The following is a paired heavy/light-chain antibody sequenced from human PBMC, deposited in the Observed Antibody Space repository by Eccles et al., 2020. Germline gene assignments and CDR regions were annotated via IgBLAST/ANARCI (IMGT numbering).Light chain of an antibody. CDR2: KAS. V-gene: IGKV1-5*03. Sequence: DIQMTQSPSTLSASVGDRVTITCRASQSIGTWLAWYQQKSGKAPKLLIYKASTLQSGVPSRFSGSGSGTEFTLTISSLQPDDFATYYCQQYNSFSWTFGQGTKVDIK. CDR3: QQYNSFSWT. CDR1: QSIGTW. J-gene: IGKJ1*01.
Heavy chain of an antibody. V-gene: IGHV3-48*04. Sequence: EVQLVESGGGLVQPGGSLRLSCAASGFTFSTYTMNWVRQAPGKGLEWVSYITSISSTIYYADSVKGRFTISRDNGKNSLYLQMNSLRAEDTAVYYCARGITGLVYFDSWGQGTLVTVSS. CDR2: ITSISSTI. CDR3: ARGITGLVYFDS. J-gene: IGHJ4*02. D-gene: IGHD2-8*02. CDR1: GFTFSTYT.